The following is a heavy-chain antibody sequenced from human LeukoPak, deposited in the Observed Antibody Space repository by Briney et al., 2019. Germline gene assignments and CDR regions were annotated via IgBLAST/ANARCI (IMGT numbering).Heavy chain of an antibody. J-gene: IGHJ2*01. V-gene: IGHV3-53*01. CDR1: DFTVSGNY. CDR2: IYSGGST. D-gene: IGHD1-26*01. Sequence: PGGSLRLSCAASDFTVSGNYMTWVRQAPGKGLECVSVIYSGGSTLYADSVKGRFSISRDNYRNTLNLQMNSLRVEDTGVYYCARGGRWDYYFDLWGRGTPVTVSS. CDR3: ARGGRWDYYFDL.